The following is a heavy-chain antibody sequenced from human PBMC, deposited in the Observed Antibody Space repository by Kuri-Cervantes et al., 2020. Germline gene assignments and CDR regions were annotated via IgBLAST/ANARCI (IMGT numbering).Heavy chain of an antibody. CDR2: ISSSSSTI. D-gene: IGHD3-22*01. CDR1: GFTFSSYS. CDR3: ASTYYYDSSGYNYYYMDV. J-gene: IGHJ6*03. Sequence: GESLKISCAASGFTFSSYSMNWVRQAPGKGLEWVSYISSSSSTIYYADSVKGRFTISRDNAKNSLYLQMNSLRAEDTAVYYCASTYYYDSSGYNYYYMDVWGKGTTVTVSS. V-gene: IGHV3-48*01.